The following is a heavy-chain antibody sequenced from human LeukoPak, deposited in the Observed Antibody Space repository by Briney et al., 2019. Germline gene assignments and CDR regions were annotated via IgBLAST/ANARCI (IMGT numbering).Heavy chain of an antibody. V-gene: IGHV3-30*04. J-gene: IGHJ4*02. CDR3: ARGIRYFDWLLIGPFDY. CDR1: GFTFSSYA. Sequence: GGSLRLSCAASGFTFSSYAMHWVRQAPGKGLEWVAVISYDGSNKYYADSVKGRFTISRDNSKNTLYLQMSSLRAEDTAVYYCARGIRYFDWLLIGPFDYWGQGTLVTVSS. CDR2: ISYDGSNK. D-gene: IGHD3-9*01.